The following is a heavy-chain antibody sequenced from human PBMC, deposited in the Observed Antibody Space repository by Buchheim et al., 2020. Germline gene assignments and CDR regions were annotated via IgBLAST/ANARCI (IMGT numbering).Heavy chain of an antibody. CDR2: INHSGST. J-gene: IGHJ6*02. Sequence: QVQLQQWGAGLLKPSETLSLTCAVYGGSFSGYYWSWIRQPPGKGLEWIGEINHSGSTNYNPSLKSRVTISVDKSKNQFSLKLSSVTAADTAVYYCARGGGAALYGMDVWGQGTT. V-gene: IGHV4-34*01. CDR3: ARGGGAALYGMDV. CDR1: GGSFSGYY. D-gene: IGHD6-6*01.